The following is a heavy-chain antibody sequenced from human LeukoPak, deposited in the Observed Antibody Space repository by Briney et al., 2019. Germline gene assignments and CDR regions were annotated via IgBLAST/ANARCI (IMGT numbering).Heavy chain of an antibody. D-gene: IGHD3-22*01. CDR2: IYTSGST. J-gene: IGHJ5*02. V-gene: IGHV4-61*02. CDR1: GGSISSGSYY. CDR3: ARVSHYDSSGYRVPYNWFDP. Sequence: SQTLSLTCTVSGGSISSGSYYWSWIRQPAGKGLEWIGRIYTSGSTNYNPSLNSRVTISVDTSKNQFSLKLSSVTAADTAVYYCARVSHYDSSGYRVPYNWFDPWGQGTLVTVSS.